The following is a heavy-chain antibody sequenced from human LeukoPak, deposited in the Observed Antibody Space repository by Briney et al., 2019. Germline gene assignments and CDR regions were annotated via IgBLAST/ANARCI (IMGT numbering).Heavy chain of an antibody. J-gene: IGHJ4*02. V-gene: IGHV3-33*01. Sequence: GGSLRLSCAASGFTFSSYGMHWVRQAPGKGLERVAVIWYDGSNKYYADSVKGRFTISRDNSKNTLSLQMNSLRAEDTAVYYCARASRITMVRGVIGPDYWGQGTLVTASS. CDR2: IWYDGSNK. CDR3: ARASRITMVRGVIGPDY. CDR1: GFTFSSYG. D-gene: IGHD3-10*01.